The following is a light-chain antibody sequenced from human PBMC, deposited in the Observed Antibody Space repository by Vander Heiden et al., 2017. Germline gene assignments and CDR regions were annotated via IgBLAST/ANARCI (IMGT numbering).Light chain of an antibody. CDR2: DNN. Sequence: QSVLTLPPSVSAAPGQKVTSYCSGSSYNIGNNYVSWCQQIPGTAPELLIYDNNKRPSGIPDRFSGSKSGTSATLSITGLQTEDEADFYCGTWDSGLSAVVFGGGTRLTVL. J-gene: IGLJ2*01. CDR3: GTWDSGLSAVV. CDR1: SYNIGNNY. V-gene: IGLV1-51*01.